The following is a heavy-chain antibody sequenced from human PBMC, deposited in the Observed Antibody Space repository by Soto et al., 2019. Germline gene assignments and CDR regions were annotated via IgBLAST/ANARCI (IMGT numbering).Heavy chain of an antibody. CDR3: AKDDDTSSHYSLLDF. CDR2: TWSGGRGE. D-gene: IGHD3-22*01. CDR1: GFTFSHYG. Sequence: QVQLVESGGGVVQPGTSLRLSCAASGFTFSHYGIHWVRQAPGKGLEWVAVTWSGGRGEYYADSVRDRFTISRDNSKTTVYLQMNSLSVEDTAVYYCAKDDDTSSHYSLLDFRGQGTLVTVSS. J-gene: IGHJ4*02. V-gene: IGHV3-33*06.